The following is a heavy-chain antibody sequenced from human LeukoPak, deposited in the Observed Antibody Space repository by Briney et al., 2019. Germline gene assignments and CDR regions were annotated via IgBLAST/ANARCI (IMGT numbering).Heavy chain of an antibody. CDR2: IWYDGGNR. CDR3: ARDQGTSVTAMVGGHFDY. J-gene: IGHJ4*02. CDR1: GFTLRGNG. V-gene: IGHV3-33*01. D-gene: IGHD4-17*01. Sequence: GRSLRLSCAASGFTLRGNGMHWVRQAPGKGLEWVAIIWYDGGNRYYADSVKGRFTISRDNSKNTLFLQMNSLTAEDTAVYYCARDQGTSVTAMVGGHFDYWGPGTLVTVSS.